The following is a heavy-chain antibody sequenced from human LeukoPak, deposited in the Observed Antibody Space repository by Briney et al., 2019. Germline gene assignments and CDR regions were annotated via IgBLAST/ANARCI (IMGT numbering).Heavy chain of an antibody. CDR3: ARVKLRYFDWLLDY. D-gene: IGHD3-9*01. V-gene: IGHV3-38-3*01. CDR1: GFTVSSNE. CDR2: ISGGST. J-gene: IGHJ4*02. Sequence: GGSLRLSCAASGFTVSSNEMSWVRQAPGKGLEWVSSISGGSTYYADSRKGRFTISRDNSKNTLHLQMNSLRAEDTAVYYCARVKLRYFDWLLDYWGQGTLVTVSS.